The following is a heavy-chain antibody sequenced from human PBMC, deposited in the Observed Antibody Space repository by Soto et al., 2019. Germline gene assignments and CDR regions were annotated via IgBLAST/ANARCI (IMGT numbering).Heavy chain of an antibody. V-gene: IGHV3-21*01. J-gene: IGHJ5*02. CDR3: TRDASRDSSARAWFDP. CDR1: GFTFRSFT. D-gene: IGHD6-13*01. CDR2: ISSNSAYI. Sequence: LRLSCAASGFTFRSFTMNWVRQAPGKGLEWVSTISSNSAYIYYTDALRGRFTISRDNAKNSLHLQMNSLRAEDTAVYYCTRDASRDSSARAWFDPWGPGTLVTVSS.